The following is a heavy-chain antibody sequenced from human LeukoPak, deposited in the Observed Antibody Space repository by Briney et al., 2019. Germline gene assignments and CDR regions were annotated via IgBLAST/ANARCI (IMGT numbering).Heavy chain of an antibody. CDR1: GYTFTSYD. J-gene: IGHJ5*02. V-gene: IGHV1-8*01. Sequence: GASVKVSCKASGYTFTSYDINWVRQATGQGLEWMGWMNPNSGNTGYAQKFQGIVTMTRNTSISTAYMELSSLRSEDTAVYYCARGRDRLTYYYDSIGFDPWGQGTLVTVSS. CDR3: ARGRDRLTYYYDSIGFDP. CDR2: MNPNSGNT. D-gene: IGHD3-22*01.